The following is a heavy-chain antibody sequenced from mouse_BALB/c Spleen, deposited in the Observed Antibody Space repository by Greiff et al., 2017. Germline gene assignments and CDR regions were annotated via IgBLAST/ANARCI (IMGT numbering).Heavy chain of an antibody. CDR1: GYAFSSYW. CDR3: ASYDYDGGFAY. D-gene: IGHD2-4*01. Sequence: QVQLQQSGAELVRPGSSVKISCKASGYAFSSYWMNWVKQRPGQGLEWIGQIYPGDGDTNYNGKFKGKATLTADKSSSTAYMQLSSLTSEDSAVYYCASYDYDGGFAYWGQGTLVTVSA. CDR2: IYPGDGDT. J-gene: IGHJ3*01. V-gene: IGHV1-80*01.